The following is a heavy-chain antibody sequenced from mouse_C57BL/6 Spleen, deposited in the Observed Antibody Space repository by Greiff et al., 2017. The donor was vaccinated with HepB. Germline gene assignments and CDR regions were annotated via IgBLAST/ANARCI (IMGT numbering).Heavy chain of an antibody. J-gene: IGHJ1*03. D-gene: IGHD1-1*01. CDR1: GFTFSDAW. V-gene: IGHV6-6*01. CDR3: TRPRSSYYYGSRGGYFDV. CDR2: IRNKANNHAT. Sequence: DVKLVESGGGLVQPGGSMKLSCAASGFTFSDAWMDWVRQSPEKGLEWVAEIRNKANNHATYYAESVKGRFTISRDDSKSSVYLQMNSLRAEDTGIDYCTRPRSSYYYGSRGGYFDVWGTGTTVTVSS.